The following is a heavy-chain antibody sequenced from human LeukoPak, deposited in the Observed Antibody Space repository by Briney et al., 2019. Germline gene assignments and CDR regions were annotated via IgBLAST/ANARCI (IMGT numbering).Heavy chain of an antibody. CDR1: GYTFTSYG. CDR2: ISAYNGNT. Sequence: ASVKVSCKASGYTFTSYGISWVRQAPGQGLEWMGWISAYNGNTNYAQKLQGGVTMTTDTSTSTAYMELRSLRSDDTAVYYCARCLITIFGVVIPYFDYWGQGTLVTVSS. CDR3: ARCLITIFGVVIPYFDY. V-gene: IGHV1-18*01. D-gene: IGHD3-3*01. J-gene: IGHJ4*02.